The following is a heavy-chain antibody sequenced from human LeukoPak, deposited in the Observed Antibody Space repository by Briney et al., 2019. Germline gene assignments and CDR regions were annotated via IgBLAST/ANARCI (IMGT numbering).Heavy chain of an antibody. CDR3: ARDENPPVAGFDY. CDR1: GFTFSGYA. V-gene: IGHV3-30*04. Sequence: GGSLRLSCAASGFTFSGYAMHWVRQAPGKGLEWVAVISYDGSNKYYADSVKGRFTISRDNSKNTLYLQMNSLRAEDTAVYYCARDENPPVAGFDYWGQGTLVTVSS. CDR2: ISYDGSNK. J-gene: IGHJ4*02. D-gene: IGHD6-19*01.